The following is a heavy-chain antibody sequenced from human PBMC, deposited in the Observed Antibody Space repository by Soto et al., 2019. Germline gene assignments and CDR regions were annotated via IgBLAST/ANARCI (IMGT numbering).Heavy chain of an antibody. CDR3: ARDLKWNYLYYYYGMDV. V-gene: IGHV3-7*01. Sequence: PGGSLRLSCAASGFTFNKYWMSWVRQAPGKGLEWVASIKQDGSEKYYVDSVKGRFTISRDNAKNSLDLQMNSLRAEDTAVYYCARDLKWNYLYYYYGMDVWGQGTTVTVSS. J-gene: IGHJ6*02. CDR2: IKQDGSEK. D-gene: IGHD1-7*01. CDR1: GFTFNKYW.